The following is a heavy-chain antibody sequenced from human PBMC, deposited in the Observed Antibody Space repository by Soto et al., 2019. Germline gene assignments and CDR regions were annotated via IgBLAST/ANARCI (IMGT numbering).Heavy chain of an antibody. D-gene: IGHD2-21*02. CDR2: IWYDGSNK. Sequence: QVQLVESGGGVVQPGRSLRLSCAASGFTFSRYGMHWVRQAPGRGLEWVAVIWYDGSNKYYADSVKGRFTISRDNSKNTLYLQMNSLRAADTAVYYCARDLRRGGDCSPFGSWGQGTLVTVSS. CDR3: ARDLRRGGDCSPFGS. V-gene: IGHV3-33*01. CDR1: GFTFSRYG. J-gene: IGHJ5*02.